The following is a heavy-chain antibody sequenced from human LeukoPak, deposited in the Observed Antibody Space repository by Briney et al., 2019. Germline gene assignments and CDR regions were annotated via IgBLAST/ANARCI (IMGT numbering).Heavy chain of an antibody. CDR3: ARSKQLVFGVSFDY. Sequence: SVKVSCKASGGTFSSYAISWVRQALGQGLEWIGGIIPIFGTANYAQKFQGRVTITTDESTSTAYMELSSLRSEDTAVYYCARSKQLVFGVSFDYWGQGTLVTVSS. D-gene: IGHD6-13*01. CDR2: IIPIFGTA. J-gene: IGHJ4*02. V-gene: IGHV1-69*05. CDR1: GGTFSSYA.